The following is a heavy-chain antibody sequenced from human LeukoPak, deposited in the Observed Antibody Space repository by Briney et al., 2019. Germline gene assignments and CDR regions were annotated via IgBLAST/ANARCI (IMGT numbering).Heavy chain of an antibody. J-gene: IGHJ4*02. Sequence: GGSLRLSCVASRFTFSNYWMSWVRQAPGKGLEWVSAISGSGGSTYYADSVKGRFTISRDNSENTLYLQMNSLRAEDTAVYYCAKADYYDSSGYPSNADYWGQGTLVTVSS. V-gene: IGHV3-23*01. CDR3: AKADYYDSSGYPSNADY. D-gene: IGHD3-22*01. CDR2: ISGSGGST. CDR1: RFTFSNYW.